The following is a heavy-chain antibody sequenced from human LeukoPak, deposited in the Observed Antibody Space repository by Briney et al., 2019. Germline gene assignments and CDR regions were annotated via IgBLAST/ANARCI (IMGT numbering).Heavy chain of an antibody. CDR1: GYTFTGYY. J-gene: IGHJ4*02. V-gene: IGHV1-2*06. D-gene: IGHD3-16*01. CDR2: SNPNSGGT. Sequence: ASVTVSCKASGYTFTGYYMHWLRQAPGQGLEWMGLSNPNSGGTNYAQKFQGRVTMTRDTSISTAYMELSRLRSDDTAVYYCATESKRAGLDSDYWGQGTLVTVSS. CDR3: ATESKRAGLDSDY.